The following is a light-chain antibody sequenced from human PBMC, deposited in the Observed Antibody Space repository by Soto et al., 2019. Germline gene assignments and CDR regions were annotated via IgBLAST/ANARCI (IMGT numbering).Light chain of an antibody. Sequence: EIVLTQSPATLYLSPGERATLSCRASQSINSYLAWYQQKPGQAPRLLIYDASSRATGIPARFSGSGSGTAFTLTISSLEPEDFAVYYCQQRSNWPPATFGGGTKVEIK. CDR3: QQRSNWPPAT. CDR2: DAS. CDR1: QSINSY. J-gene: IGKJ4*01. V-gene: IGKV3-11*01.